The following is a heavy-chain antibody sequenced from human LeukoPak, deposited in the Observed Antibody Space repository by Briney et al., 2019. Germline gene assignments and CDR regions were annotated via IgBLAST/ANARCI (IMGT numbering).Heavy chain of an antibody. CDR1: GFSFSSYE. D-gene: IGHD3-10*02. J-gene: IGHJ4*02. V-gene: IGHV3-48*03. CDR3: ARVFVGENFDY. CDR2: ISYTGAKK. Sequence: GGSLRLSREASGFSFSSYEMNWVRQAPGKGLEWLSYISYTGAKKYYADSVKGRFTTSRDNAKNELYLQMNSLRAEDTAVYFCARVFVGENFDYWGQGTLVTVSS.